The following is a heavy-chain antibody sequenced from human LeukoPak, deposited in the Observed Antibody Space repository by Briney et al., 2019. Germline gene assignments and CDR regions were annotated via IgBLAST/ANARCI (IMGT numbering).Heavy chain of an antibody. CDR3: ARDGGAALSLDI. J-gene: IGHJ3*02. CDR1: GDTFSRNT. Sequence: SVKVSCKASGDTFSRNTISWVRQAPGQGLEWMGRSIPILDMANYAQKFQGRVTITADKSTSTAYMELSSLRSEDTAVYYCARDGGAALSLDIWGQGTMDTVSS. CDR2: SIPILDMA. V-gene: IGHV1-69*04. D-gene: IGHD3-16*01.